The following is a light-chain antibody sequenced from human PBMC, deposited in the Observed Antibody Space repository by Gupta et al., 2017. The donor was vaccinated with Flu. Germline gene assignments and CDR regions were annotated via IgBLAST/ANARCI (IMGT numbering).Light chain of an antibody. J-gene: IGLJ2*01. CDR1: SSDIGSDNY. V-gene: IGLV2-14*01. CDR3: SSFKDTNDGV. CDR2: EVN. Sequence: SITISCTGTSSDIGSDNYNSWHQQHPSKAPKLIIFEVNNRPAGIDRRFAGSKSDNTAALTITGRQKEDEDDYYCSSFKDTNDGVFGGGTKVSVL.